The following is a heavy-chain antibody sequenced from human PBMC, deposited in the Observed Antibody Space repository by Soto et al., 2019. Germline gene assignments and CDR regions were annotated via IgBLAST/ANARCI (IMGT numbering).Heavy chain of an antibody. D-gene: IGHD5-12*01. CDR3: ATDGGYPRMGNNWFDP. CDR1: GDSVSSNSAA. J-gene: IGHJ5*02. Sequence: SQTLSLTCAISGDSVSSNSAAWNWIRQSPSRGLEWLGRTYYRSRWYNDYAVSVKSRITVNPDTSKNQFSLHLNSVTSEDTAVYYCATDGGYPRMGNNWFDPWGQGTLVTVSS. V-gene: IGHV6-1*01. CDR2: TYYRSRWYN.